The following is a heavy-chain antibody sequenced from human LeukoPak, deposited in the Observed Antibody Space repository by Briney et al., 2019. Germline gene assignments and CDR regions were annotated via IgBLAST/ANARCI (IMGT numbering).Heavy chain of an antibody. CDR2: FSGSDGSA. V-gene: IGHV3-23*01. J-gene: IGHJ4*02. D-gene: IGHD2-2*01. CDR3: AKDGRKYQMLPYHFDS. CDR1: GFTFSVYA. Sequence: GGSLRLSCAASGFTFSVYAMSWFRQAPGKGLQWVSAFSGSDGSAYYADSVKGRFTISRDNSKNTLYLQMNSLRDEDTAVYYCAKDGRKYQMLPYHFDSWGQGTLVTVSS.